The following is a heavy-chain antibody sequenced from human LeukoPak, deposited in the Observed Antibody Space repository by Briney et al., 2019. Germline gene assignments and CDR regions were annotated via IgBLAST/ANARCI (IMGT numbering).Heavy chain of an antibody. Sequence: KPSETLSLTCTVSGGSISSYYWSWIRQPPGKGLEWIGYIYYSGSTNYNPSLKSRVTISVDTSKNQFSLKLSPVTAADTAVYYCARGRGYSYGYDYYYGMDVWGQGTTVTVSS. V-gene: IGHV4-59*01. CDR3: ARGRGYSYGYDYYYGMDV. D-gene: IGHD5-18*01. J-gene: IGHJ6*02. CDR2: IYYSGST. CDR1: GGSISSYY.